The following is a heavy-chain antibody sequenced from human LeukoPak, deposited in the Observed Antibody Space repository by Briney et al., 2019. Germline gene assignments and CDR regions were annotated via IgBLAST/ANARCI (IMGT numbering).Heavy chain of an antibody. D-gene: IGHD3-3*01. CDR3: ARDASADYYYGMDV. J-gene: IGHJ6*02. Sequence: GASVKVSCKASGYTFTNYGISWVRQAPGQGLEWMGWISGYSGNTIYAQKLRGGVTMTTDTSTSTAYMDLRSLISDDTAIYYCARDASADYYYGMDVWGQGTTVTVSS. CDR1: GYTFTNYG. V-gene: IGHV1-18*01. CDR2: ISGYSGNT.